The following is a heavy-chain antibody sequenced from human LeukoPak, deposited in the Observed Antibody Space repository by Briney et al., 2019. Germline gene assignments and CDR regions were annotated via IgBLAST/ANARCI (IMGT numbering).Heavy chain of an antibody. Sequence: PSETLSLTCTVSGGSISSTDDYWGWIRQPPGKGLEWIGSIYHSGSTYYNPSLKSRVTISVDTSKNQFSLKLSSVTAADTAVYYCARVEGVGAQGNYFDYWGQGTLVTVSS. V-gene: IGHV4-39*07. D-gene: IGHD1-26*01. CDR1: GGSISSTDDY. J-gene: IGHJ4*02. CDR3: ARVEGVGAQGNYFDY. CDR2: IYHSGST.